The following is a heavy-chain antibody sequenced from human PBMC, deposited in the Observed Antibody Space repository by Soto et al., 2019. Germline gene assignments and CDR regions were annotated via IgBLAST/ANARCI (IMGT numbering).Heavy chain of an antibody. V-gene: IGHV3-21*01. CDR1: GFTFSSYS. J-gene: IGHJ6*02. CDR3: ARDREWLANYGMDV. Sequence: EVQLVESGGGLVKPGGSLRLSCAASGFTFSSYSMNWVRQAPGKGLEWVSSISSSSSYIYYADSVKGRFTISRDNAKNALYLQMNSLRAEDTAVYDCARDREWLANYGMDVWGQGTTVTVSS. CDR2: ISSSSSYI. D-gene: IGHD6-19*01.